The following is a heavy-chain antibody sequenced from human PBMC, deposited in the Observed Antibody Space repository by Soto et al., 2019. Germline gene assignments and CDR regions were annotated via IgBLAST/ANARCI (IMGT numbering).Heavy chain of an antibody. CDR1: GGSISSGGYY. CDR3: ARGDVSDLDAFDI. Sequence: PSETLSLTCTVSGGSISSGGYYWSWIRQHPGKGLEWIGYIYYSGSTYYNPSLKSRVTISVDTSKNQFSLKLSSVTAADTAVYYCARGDVSDLDAFDIWGQGTMVTVSS. J-gene: IGHJ3*02. V-gene: IGHV4-31*03. CDR2: IYYSGST.